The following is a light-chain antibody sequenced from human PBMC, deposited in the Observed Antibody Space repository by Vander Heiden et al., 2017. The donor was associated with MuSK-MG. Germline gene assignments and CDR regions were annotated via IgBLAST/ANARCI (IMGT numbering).Light chain of an antibody. CDR3: NSRDSSGNHWV. V-gene: IGLV3-19*01. J-gene: IGLJ3*02. Sequence: SSELTQDPAVSVALGQTVSITCQGDSLRSDYASWYQQKPGQAPVLVIYGKNNRHSGIPDRFSSSSSGNTASLTITGAQAEDEADYYCNSRDSSGNHWVFGGGTKLTVL. CDR1: SLRSDY. CDR2: GKN.